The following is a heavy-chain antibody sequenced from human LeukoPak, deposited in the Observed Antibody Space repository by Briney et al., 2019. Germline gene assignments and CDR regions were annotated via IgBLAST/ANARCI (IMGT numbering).Heavy chain of an antibody. CDR2: IKQDGSEK. CDR1: GFTFRSYW. CDR3: ASHYGDYSFFDY. Sequence: GGSLRLSCAASGFTFRSYWMSWVRQAPGNGLEWVANIKQDGSEKYYVDSVKGRFTISRDNAKNSLYLQMNSLRAEDTAVYYCASHYGDYSFFDYWGQGTLVTVSS. V-gene: IGHV3-7*01. D-gene: IGHD4-17*01. J-gene: IGHJ4*02.